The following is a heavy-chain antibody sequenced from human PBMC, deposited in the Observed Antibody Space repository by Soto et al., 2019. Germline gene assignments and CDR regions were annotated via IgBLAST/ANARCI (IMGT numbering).Heavy chain of an antibody. J-gene: IGHJ4*02. CDR2: ISYDGSNK. V-gene: IGHV3-30-3*01. Sequence: GGSLRLSCAASGFTFSSYAMHWVRQAPGKGLEWVAVISYDGSNKYYADSVKGRFTISRDNSKNTLYLQMNSLRAEDTAVYYCARPLQSDYIVDYWGQGTLVTVSS. D-gene: IGHD4-4*01. CDR1: GFTFSSYA. CDR3: ARPLQSDYIVDY.